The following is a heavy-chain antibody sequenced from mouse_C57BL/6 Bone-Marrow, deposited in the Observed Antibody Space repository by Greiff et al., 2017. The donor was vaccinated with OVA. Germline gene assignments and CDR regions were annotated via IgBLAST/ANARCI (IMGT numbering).Heavy chain of an antibody. CDR3: ARRYGGSSWYFDV. D-gene: IGHD1-1*01. Sequence: QVQLQQPGAELVKPGASVKMSCKASGYTFTSYWITWVKQRPGQGLEWIGDIYPGSGSTNYNEKFKSKATLTVDTSSRPAYMQLSSLTSDDVAVYYCARRYGGSSWYFDVWGTGTTVTVSS. CDR1: GYTFTSYW. CDR2: IYPGSGST. V-gene: IGHV1-55*01. J-gene: IGHJ1*03.